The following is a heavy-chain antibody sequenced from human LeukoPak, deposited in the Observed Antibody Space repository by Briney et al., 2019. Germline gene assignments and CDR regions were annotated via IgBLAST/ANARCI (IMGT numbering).Heavy chain of an antibody. CDR3: AKGSGEAXPYYFD. V-gene: IGHV3-23*01. D-gene: IGHD3-10*01. CDR1: GFTFGSYV. CDR2: MTPSGRST. J-gene: IGHJ4*01. Sequence: GGSLRLSCAATGFTFGSYVMSWVRQAPGKGLEWVSAMTPSGRSTYYADSVKGRFTISRDNSKNTLYLQMSSLRVEDTAVYYCAKGSGEAXPYYFD.